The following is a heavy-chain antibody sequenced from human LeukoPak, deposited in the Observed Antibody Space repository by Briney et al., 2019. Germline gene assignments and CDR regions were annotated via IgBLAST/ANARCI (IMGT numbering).Heavy chain of an antibody. CDR3: AKGAQLVLEYFQQ. D-gene: IGHD6-13*01. Sequence: GGSLRLSCAASGFTFIHYAMSWVRQAPGKGLEWVSLIGGSGEATHYADSVRGRFTISRDNSKNTLYLQMNSLRADDTAVYYCAKGAQLVLEYFQQWGQGTLVTVSS. CDR2: IGGSGEAT. CDR1: GFTFIHYA. J-gene: IGHJ1*01. V-gene: IGHV3-23*01.